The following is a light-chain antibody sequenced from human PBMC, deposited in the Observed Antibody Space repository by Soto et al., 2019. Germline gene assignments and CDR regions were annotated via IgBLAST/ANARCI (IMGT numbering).Light chain of an antibody. CDR2: EAS. CDR3: KQLILYPSA. J-gene: IGKJ1*01. Sequence: DIQMTQSPSTLSASVGDRVTITCRASQSTSTWLAWYQQRPGKTPKLLISEASKLESGVPSRFSGGASGTDFTLTIRSLQLDDFPTNSGKQLILYPSAFGQGPKVEIK. V-gene: IGKV1-5*03. CDR1: QSTSTW.